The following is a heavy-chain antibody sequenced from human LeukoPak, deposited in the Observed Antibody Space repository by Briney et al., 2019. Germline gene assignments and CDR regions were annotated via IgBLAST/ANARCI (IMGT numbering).Heavy chain of an antibody. D-gene: IGHD3-10*01. V-gene: IGHV5-10-1*01. CDR3: AIYYGSGSYYYAFDI. Sequence: GESLMISCKGSGYIFTSYWISWVRQLPGKGLEWMGKIDPSDSYTNYSPSFQGHVTISADKSISTAYLQWSSLKASDTAMYYCAIYYGSGSYYYAFDIWGQGTMVTVSS. J-gene: IGHJ3*02. CDR1: GYIFTSYW. CDR2: IDPSDSYT.